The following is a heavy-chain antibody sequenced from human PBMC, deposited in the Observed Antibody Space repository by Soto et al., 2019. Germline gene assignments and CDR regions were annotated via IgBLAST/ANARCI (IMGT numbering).Heavy chain of an antibody. J-gene: IGHJ4*02. Sequence: ASVKDSCKASRGTFSSYAISWVRQAPGKGLAWMGGITQIFRTASYAQKFQGRVTITADEPTSTAYMELSTLRSEDTAVYYCARWRQRHGGFDYGGQGTLVTVSS. D-gene: IGHD1-1*01. CDR2: ITQIFRTA. CDR3: ARWRQRHGGFDY. CDR1: RGTFSSYA. V-gene: IGHV1-69*13.